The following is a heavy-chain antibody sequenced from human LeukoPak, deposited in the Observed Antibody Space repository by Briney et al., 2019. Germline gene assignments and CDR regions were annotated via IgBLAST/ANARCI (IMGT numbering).Heavy chain of an antibody. V-gene: IGHV1-2*02. Sequence: ASVKVSCKASGYTFTGYYMHWVRQAPGQGLEWMGWINPNSGGTNYAQKFQGRVTMTRDTSISTAYMELSRLRSDDTAVYYCARGLKVLVVYASTTSERFDLWGRGTLVTVSS. CDR3: ARGLKVLVVYASTTSERFDL. D-gene: IGHD2-8*01. J-gene: IGHJ2*01. CDR1: GYTFTGYY. CDR2: INPNSGGT.